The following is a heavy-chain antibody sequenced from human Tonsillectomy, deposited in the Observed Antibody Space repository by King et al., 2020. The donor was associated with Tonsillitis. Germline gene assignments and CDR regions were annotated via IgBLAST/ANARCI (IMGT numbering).Heavy chain of an antibody. D-gene: IGHD3-22*01. CDR2: INHSGST. V-gene: IGHV4-34*01. J-gene: IGHJ4*02. CDR1: GGSFSGYY. CDR3: ARVAYYDSSGYLGAFDY. Sequence: VQLQQWGAGLLQPSETLSLTCAVYGGSFSGYYWSWIRQPPGKGLEWIGEINHSGSTNYNPSLKSRVNMSVDTSKNQFSLKLTTVTAADTAVYYCARVAYYDSSGYLGAFDYWGQGTLVTVSS.